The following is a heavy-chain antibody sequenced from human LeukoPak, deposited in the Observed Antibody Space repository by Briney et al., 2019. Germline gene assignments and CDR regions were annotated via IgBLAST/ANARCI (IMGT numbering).Heavy chain of an antibody. V-gene: IGHV3-30*02. CDR3: AKEHDYGDYHRFDY. CDR2: IRYDGSNK. CDR1: GFTFSSYG. J-gene: IGHJ4*02. Sequence: GGSLRLSCAASGFTFSSYGMHWVRQAPGKGLEWVAFIRYDGSNKYYADSVKGRFTISRDNSKNTLYLQMNSLRAEDTAVYYCAKEHDYGDYHRFDYWGQGTLVTVSS. D-gene: IGHD4-17*01.